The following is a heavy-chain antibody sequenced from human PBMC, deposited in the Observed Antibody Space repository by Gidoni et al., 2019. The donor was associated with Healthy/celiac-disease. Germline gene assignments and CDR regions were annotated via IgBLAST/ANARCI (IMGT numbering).Heavy chain of an antibody. CDR2: IWYDGSNK. D-gene: IGHD3-22*01. V-gene: IGHV3-33*01. Sequence: QVQLVESGGGVVQPGRSLRLSCAASGFTFSSYGRHWVRQAPGKGLEWVAVIWYDGSNKYYADSVKGRFTISRDNSKNTLYLQMNSLRAEDTAVYYCARDDYDSSGYYRNNWFDPWGQGTLVTVSS. CDR3: ARDDYDSSGYYRNNWFDP. CDR1: GFTFSSYG. J-gene: IGHJ5*02.